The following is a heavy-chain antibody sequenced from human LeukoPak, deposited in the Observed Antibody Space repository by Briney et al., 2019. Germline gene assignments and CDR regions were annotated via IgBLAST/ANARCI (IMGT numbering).Heavy chain of an antibody. CDR3: ARESPGIAAAGPFDY. CDR1: GGTFISYA. D-gene: IGHD6-13*01. Sequence: SVKVSCKASGGTFISYAISWVRQAPGQGLEWMGGIIPIFGTANYAQKFQGRVTITADESTSTAYMELSSLRSEDTAVYYCARESPGIAAAGPFDYWGQGTLVTVST. CDR2: IIPIFGTA. J-gene: IGHJ4*02. V-gene: IGHV1-69*13.